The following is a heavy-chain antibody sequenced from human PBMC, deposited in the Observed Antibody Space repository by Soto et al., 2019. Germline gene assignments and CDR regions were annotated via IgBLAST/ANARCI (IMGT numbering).Heavy chain of an antibody. CDR2: ISAYNGNT. D-gene: IGHD3-22*01. CDR1: GYTCTSYG. CDR3: AGWPYDSSGYYPLY. J-gene: IGHJ4*02. V-gene: IGHV1-18*04. Sequence: ASVKVSCKASGYTCTSYGISCVLQSPGQGLEWMGWISAYNGNTNYAQKLQGRVTMTTDTSTSTAYMELRSLRSDDTAVYYCAGWPYDSSGYYPLYWGQGTLVTVSS.